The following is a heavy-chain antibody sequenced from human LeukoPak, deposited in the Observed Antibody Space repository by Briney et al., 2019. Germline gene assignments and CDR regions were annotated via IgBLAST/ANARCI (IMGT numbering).Heavy chain of an antibody. Sequence: GASVKVSCKASGFTFAAYHMHWVRQAPGQGLEWMGWINPNSGGTNYAQKFQGRVTMTRDTSISTAYMELSGLRSDDTAVYYCARGLDRGNYYYMDVWGKGTTVIVSS. V-gene: IGHV1-2*02. D-gene: IGHD3/OR15-3a*01. CDR3: ARGLDRGNYYYMDV. CDR1: GFTFAAYH. J-gene: IGHJ6*03. CDR2: INPNSGGT.